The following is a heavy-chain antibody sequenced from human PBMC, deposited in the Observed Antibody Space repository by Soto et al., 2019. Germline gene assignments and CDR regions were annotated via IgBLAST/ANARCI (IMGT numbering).Heavy chain of an antibody. D-gene: IGHD3-10*01. V-gene: IGHV3-74*01. CDR2: INSDGSST. Sequence: PGGSLRLSCAASGSTFSGYRMHWVRQAPGKGLVWVSRINSDGSSTDYADSVRGRFTISRDNAKNTLHLQMDSLRAEDTAVYYCARTNYHFDLWGQGTPVTVSS. CDR3: ARTNYHFDL. CDR1: GSTFSGYR. J-gene: IGHJ4*02.